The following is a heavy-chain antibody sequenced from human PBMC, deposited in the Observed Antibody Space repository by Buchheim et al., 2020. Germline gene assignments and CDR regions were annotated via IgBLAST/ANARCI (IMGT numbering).Heavy chain of an antibody. CDR2: ISYDGSNK. CDR3: AKENEAAAEEENWFDP. V-gene: IGHV3-30*18. J-gene: IGHJ5*02. Sequence: QVQLVESGGGVVQPGRSLRLSCAASGFTFSSYGMHWVRQAPGKGLEWVAVISYDGSNKYYADSVKGGFTISRDNSKNTLDLQMNSLRAEDTAVYYCAKENEAAAEEENWFDPWGQGTL. D-gene: IGHD6-13*01. CDR1: GFTFSSYG.